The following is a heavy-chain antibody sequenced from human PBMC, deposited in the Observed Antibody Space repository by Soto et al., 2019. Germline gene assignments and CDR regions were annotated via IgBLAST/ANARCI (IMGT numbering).Heavy chain of an antibody. V-gene: IGHV3-23*01. J-gene: IGHJ4*02. Sequence: GGSLRLSCAASGFTFSSYAMSWVRQAPGKGLEWVSAISGSGGSTYYADSVKGRFTISRDNSKNTLYLQMNSLRAEDTAVYYCARARDYYGAGYDYWGQGILVTVSS. D-gene: IGHD3-10*01. CDR1: GFTFSSYA. CDR2: ISGSGGST. CDR3: ARARDYYGAGYDY.